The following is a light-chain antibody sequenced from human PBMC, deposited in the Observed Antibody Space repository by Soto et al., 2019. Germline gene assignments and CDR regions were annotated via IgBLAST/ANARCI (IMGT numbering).Light chain of an antibody. J-gene: IGKJ1*01. CDR3: QHYTDWPPTWT. CDR1: QSVSSK. Sequence: EIVMTQSPATLSVSPGERATLSCRASQSVSSKLAWYQQKPGQAPRVLIYGASTRATGIPARFSGSGSGTEFTLTISSLLTEDFAVYYCQHYTDWPPTWTFGQGTRVEIK. V-gene: IGKV3-15*01. CDR2: GAS.